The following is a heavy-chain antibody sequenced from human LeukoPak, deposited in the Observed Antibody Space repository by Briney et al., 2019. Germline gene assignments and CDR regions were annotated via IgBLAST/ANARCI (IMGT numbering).Heavy chain of an antibody. Sequence: SVKISCKASGGTFSSYAISWVRQAPGQGLEWMGGIIPIFGTANYAQKFQGRVTITADESTSTAYMELSSLRFEDTAVYYCARYYSSGWYYFDYWGQGTLVTVSS. CDR1: GGTFSSYA. J-gene: IGHJ4*02. D-gene: IGHD6-19*01. CDR2: IIPIFGTA. V-gene: IGHV1-69*13. CDR3: ARYYSSGWYYFDY.